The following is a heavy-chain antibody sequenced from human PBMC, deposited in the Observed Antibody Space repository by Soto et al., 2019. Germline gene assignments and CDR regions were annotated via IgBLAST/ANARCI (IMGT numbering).Heavy chain of an antibody. V-gene: IGHV2-5*02. Sequence: CGPTLVNPTPAFPLTCNFAGFSLNANGPGVGWTCQLRPKTLEWLARICWAGDLRDNPALKSRLTTTQDPSKDQVVLTMTNMDPTDSGTYYCAHGYVQLLSTFHYFDSWGQGIRVTVSS. D-gene: IGHD5-12*01. CDR1: GFSLNANGPG. J-gene: IGHJ4*02. CDR3: AHGYVQLLSTFHYFDS. CDR2: ICWAGDL.